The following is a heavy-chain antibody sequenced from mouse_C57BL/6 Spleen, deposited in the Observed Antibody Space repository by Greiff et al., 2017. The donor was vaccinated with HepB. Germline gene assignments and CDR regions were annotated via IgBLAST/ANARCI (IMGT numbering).Heavy chain of an antibody. CDR1: GYAFSSSW. V-gene: IGHV1-82*01. D-gene: IGHD4-1*01. CDR3: AREALTVPFDY. J-gene: IGHJ2*01. CDR2: IYPGDGDT. Sequence: VQLQQSGPELVKPGASVKISCKASGYAFSSSWMNWVKQRPGKGLEWIGRIYPGDGDTNYNGKFKGKATLTADKSSSTAYMQLSSLTSEDSAVYFCAREALTVPFDYWGQGTTLTVSS.